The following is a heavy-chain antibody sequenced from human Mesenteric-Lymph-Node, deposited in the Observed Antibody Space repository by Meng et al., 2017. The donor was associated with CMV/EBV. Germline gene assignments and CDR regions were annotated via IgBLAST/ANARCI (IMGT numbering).Heavy chain of an antibody. CDR1: GFNFGEYA. CDR3: ASLITIFGVGGDY. CDR2: IRNKAYGATT. V-gene: IGHV3-49*04. Sequence: GGSLRLSCTTSGFNFGEYAMSWVRQAPGKGLEWVGFIRNKAYGATTEYAASVKGRFTVSRDDSRSIAYLQMDNLKSEDTALYYCASLITIFGVGGDYWGQGTLVTV. D-gene: IGHD3-3*01. J-gene: IGHJ4*02.